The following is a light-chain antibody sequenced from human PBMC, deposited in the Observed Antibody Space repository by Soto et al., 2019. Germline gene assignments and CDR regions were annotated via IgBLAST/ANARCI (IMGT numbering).Light chain of an antibody. CDR2: DAS. J-gene: IGKJ1*01. CDR1: QSISSW. Sequence: IQMTQSPSTLSASVGDRVIITCRASQSISSWLAWYQQKPGKAPNLLISDASSLQSGVPSRFRGSGSGTEFTLTISSLQPDDLGTYSCHQYNRYSWTFGQGTKVEI. CDR3: HQYNRYSWT. V-gene: IGKV1-5*01.